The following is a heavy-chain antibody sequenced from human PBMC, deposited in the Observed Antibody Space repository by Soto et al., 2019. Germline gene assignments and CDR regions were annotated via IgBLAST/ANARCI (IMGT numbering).Heavy chain of an antibody. J-gene: IGHJ3*02. V-gene: IGHV1-69*08. D-gene: IGHD4-4*01. CDR3: ARDDDLQGAFDI. CDR2: IIPIPGIA. CDR1: GGTFSSYT. Sequence: QVQLVQSGAEVKKPGSSVKVSCKASGGTFSSYTISWVRQAPGQGLEWMGRIIPIPGIANYAQKFQGRVTITADKSTSTAYMELSSLRSEDTAVYYCARDDDLQGAFDIWGQGTMVTVSS.